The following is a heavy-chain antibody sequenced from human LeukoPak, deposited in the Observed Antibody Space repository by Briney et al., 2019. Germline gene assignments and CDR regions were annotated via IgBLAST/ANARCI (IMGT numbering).Heavy chain of an antibody. Sequence: PSETLSLTCTVSGDSVTSGGYYWNWIRQHPVKGLEWIGYIYYTGSTNYNPSLMSRINISADTSKNQFSLKLKSVAAADTAIYYCARSGLYYPGSGSFDYWGQGALVTVSS. CDR3: ARSGLYYPGSGSFDY. D-gene: IGHD3-10*01. CDR1: GDSVTSGGYY. CDR2: IYYTGST. J-gene: IGHJ4*02. V-gene: IGHV4-31*03.